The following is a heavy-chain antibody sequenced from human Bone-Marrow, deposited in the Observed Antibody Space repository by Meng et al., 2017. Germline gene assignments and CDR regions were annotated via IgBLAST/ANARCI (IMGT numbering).Heavy chain of an antibody. CDR2: IFSNDEK. J-gene: IGHJ4*02. Sequence: SGPTLVKPTETLTLTCTVSGFSLSNARMGVSWIRQPPGKALEWLAHIFSNDEKSYSTSLKSRLTISKDTSKSQVVLTMTNMDPVDTATYYCARIDGGGYYYQAGQLDYWGQGTLVTVSS. CDR1: GFSLSNARMG. D-gene: IGHD3-22*01. V-gene: IGHV2-26*01. CDR3: ARIDGGGYYYQAGQLDY.